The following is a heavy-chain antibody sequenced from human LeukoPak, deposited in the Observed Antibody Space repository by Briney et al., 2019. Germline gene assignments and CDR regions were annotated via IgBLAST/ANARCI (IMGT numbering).Heavy chain of an antibody. CDR2: ISGATNIA. V-gene: IGHV1-18*01. CDR3: ARLDQLLIDF. J-gene: IGHJ4*02. CDR1: GYTFTSYG. Sequence: GASVKVSCKASGYTFTSYGISWVRQAPGQGLQWMGWISGATNIATYEDKWQGRLTMTTATSTNTVYMEMRSLRSDDTAMYYCARLDQLLIDFWGQGTPVTVSS. D-gene: IGHD2-2*01.